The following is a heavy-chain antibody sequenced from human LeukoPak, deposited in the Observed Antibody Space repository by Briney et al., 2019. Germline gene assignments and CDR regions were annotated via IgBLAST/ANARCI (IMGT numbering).Heavy chain of an antibody. J-gene: IGHJ4*02. V-gene: IGHV1-18*01. Sequence: ASVKVSCKASGYTFTSYGISWVRQAPGQGLEWMGWISAYNGNTNYAQKLQGRVTMTTDTSTSTAYMELRSLRSDDTAVYYYARTGYCSSTSCSGPLRYFDYWGQGTLVTVSS. CDR3: ARTGYCSSTSCSGPLRYFDY. CDR1: GYTFTSYG. D-gene: IGHD2-2*01. CDR2: ISAYNGNT.